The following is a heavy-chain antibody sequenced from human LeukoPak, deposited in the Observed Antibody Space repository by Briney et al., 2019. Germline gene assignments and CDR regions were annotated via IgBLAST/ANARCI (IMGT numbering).Heavy chain of an antibody. V-gene: IGHV4-34*01. Sequence: PSETLSLTCAVYGGSFSGYYWSWIRQPPGKGLEWIGEINHSGSTNYNPSLESRVTISVDTSKNQFSLKLSSVTAADTAVYYCATHSSPLSWFDPWGQGTLVTVSS. CDR2: INHSGST. CDR3: ATHSSPLSWFDP. D-gene: IGHD6-13*01. CDR1: GGSFSGYY. J-gene: IGHJ5*02.